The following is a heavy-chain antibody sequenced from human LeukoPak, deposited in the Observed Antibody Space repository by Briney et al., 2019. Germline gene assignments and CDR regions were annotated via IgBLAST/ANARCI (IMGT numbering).Heavy chain of an antibody. V-gene: IGHV4-34*01. CDR3: ARSVLSSSRAHDY. J-gene: IGHJ4*02. Sequence: PSETPSLTCAVYGGSFSGYYWSWIRQPPGKGLEWIGEINHSGSTNYNPSLKSRVTISVNTSKNQFSLKLGSVTAADTAVYYCARSVLSSSRAHDYWGQGTLVTVSS. D-gene: IGHD6-6*01. CDR2: INHSGST. CDR1: GGSFSGYY.